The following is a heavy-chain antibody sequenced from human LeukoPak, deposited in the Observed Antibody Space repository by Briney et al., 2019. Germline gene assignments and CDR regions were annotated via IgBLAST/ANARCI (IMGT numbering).Heavy chain of an antibody. CDR3: ARGPYYYDKFDY. Sequence: PSDTLSLTCAVYGGSFSGYYWSWIRQPPGKGLDWIGEINHSGRTNYNPSLKSRVTISVDTSKNQFSLKLSSVTAADTAVYYCARGPYYYDKFDYRGQGTLVTVSS. D-gene: IGHD3-22*01. J-gene: IGHJ4*02. V-gene: IGHV4-34*01. CDR1: GGSFSGYY. CDR2: INHSGRT.